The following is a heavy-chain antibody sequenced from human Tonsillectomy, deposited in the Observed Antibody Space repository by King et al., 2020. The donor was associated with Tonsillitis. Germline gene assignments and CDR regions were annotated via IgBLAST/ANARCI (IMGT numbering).Heavy chain of an antibody. CDR1: GFPFSNYC. D-gene: IGHD4-11*01. Sequence: QLVQSGGGVVQPGRSLRLSCAASGFPFSNYCMHWVRQAPGKGLEGVAVIWYDGSNKQFAESVRGRFTISRDNSKNTLYLPINSLRAEDTAVYYCARVSVDSARLESFDSWGQGTLVTVSS. V-gene: IGHV3-33*01. CDR2: IWYDGSNK. J-gene: IGHJ4*02. CDR3: ARVSVDSARLESFDS.